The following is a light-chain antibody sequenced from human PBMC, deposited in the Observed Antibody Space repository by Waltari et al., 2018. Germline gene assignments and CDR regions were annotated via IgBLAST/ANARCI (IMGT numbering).Light chain of an antibody. CDR3: QQYYSTPRT. Sequence: DIVMTQSPDSLAVSLGERATINCKSSQSVLYSSNNKNYLAWYQQKPGQPPKLLIYWASTRESGVPDLFSGSGSGTDFTLTSSSLQAEDVAVYYCQQYYSTPRTFGQGTKVEIK. J-gene: IGKJ1*01. CDR2: WAS. V-gene: IGKV4-1*01. CDR1: QSVLYSSNNKNY.